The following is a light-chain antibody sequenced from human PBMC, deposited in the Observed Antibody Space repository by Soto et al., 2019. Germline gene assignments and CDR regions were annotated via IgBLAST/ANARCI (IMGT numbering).Light chain of an antibody. CDR2: GAS. Sequence: EIVMTQSPATLSVSPGERASLSCRASQSVSSNLAWYQYTPGQAPRLLIYGASTRATGIPARFSGSGSGTEFTLTISSLQSEDFAVYYCQQYYSYPFTFGPGTKVDIK. CDR1: QSVSSN. CDR3: QQYYSYPFT. J-gene: IGKJ3*01. V-gene: IGKV3-15*01.